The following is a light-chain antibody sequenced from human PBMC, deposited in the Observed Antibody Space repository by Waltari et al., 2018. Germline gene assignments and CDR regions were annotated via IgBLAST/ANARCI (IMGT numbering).Light chain of an antibody. Sequence: DIVLTQSQAILSFSPGERASLSCRASQSVTNYLAWYQQKPGQAPRLLIYDTSNRATGIPARFSGSGFGTDFTLTISSLEPEDFAVYYCQQRRDWPLTFGGGTKVEIK. V-gene: IGKV3-11*01. J-gene: IGKJ4*01. CDR3: QQRRDWPLT. CDR2: DTS. CDR1: QSVTNY.